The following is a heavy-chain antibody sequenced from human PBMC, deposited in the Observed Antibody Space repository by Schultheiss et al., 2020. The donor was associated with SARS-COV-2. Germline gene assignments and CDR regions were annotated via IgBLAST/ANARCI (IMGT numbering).Heavy chain of an antibody. Sequence: GGSLRLSCAASGFTFGTYNMHWVRQAPGKGLEFVASIRSSGRDIYYADSMQGRFTVSRDNANNSLYLQMHSLRAEETAVYYCVRDRSWWTPYNCFDLWGRGTLVTVSS. CDR2: IRSSGRDI. CDR3: VRDRSWWTPYNCFDL. J-gene: IGHJ5*02. D-gene: IGHD2-15*01. V-gene: IGHV3-21*01. CDR1: GFTFGTYN.